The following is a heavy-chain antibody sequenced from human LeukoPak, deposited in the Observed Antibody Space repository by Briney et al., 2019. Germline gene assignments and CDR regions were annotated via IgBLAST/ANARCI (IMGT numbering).Heavy chain of an antibody. V-gene: IGHV3-53*01. CDR2: IYSGGST. CDR3: AKGYSGSYNNWFDP. J-gene: IGHJ5*02. CDR1: GFTVSSNY. Sequence: GGSLRLSCAASGFTVSSNYMSWVRQAPGKGLEWVSVIYSGGSTYYADSVKGRFTISRDNSKNTLYLQMNSLRAEDTAVYYCAKGYSGSYNNWFDPWGQGTLVTVSS. D-gene: IGHD1-26*01.